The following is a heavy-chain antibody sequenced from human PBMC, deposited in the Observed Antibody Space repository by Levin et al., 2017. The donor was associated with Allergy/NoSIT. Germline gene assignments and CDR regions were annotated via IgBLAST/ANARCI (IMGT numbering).Heavy chain of an antibody. J-gene: IGHJ1*01. CDR1: GYRFLSYN. V-gene: IGHV1-46*01. CDR2: MNPSGGSP. Sequence: GASVKVSCKASGYRFLSYNMHWVRQAPGQGLEWMAIMNPSGGSPNYAQKFRDRVTMTIDTSTTTLYLELTSLISEDTAIYYCANDGGNYFLHHWGQGTLVTVSS. CDR3: ANDGGNYFLHH. D-gene: IGHD3-22*01.